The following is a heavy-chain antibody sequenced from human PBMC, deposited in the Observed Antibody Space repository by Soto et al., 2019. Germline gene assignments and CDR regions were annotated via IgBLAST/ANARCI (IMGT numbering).Heavy chain of an antibody. CDR3: EKPFQWLVLRDAFDI. Sequence: GGSLRLSCVASGFTFSSYWMSWVRQAPGKGLEWVANIKQDGSEKYYVDSVKDRFTISRDNAKNSLYLQMNSLRAEDSAVYYCEKPFQWLVLRDAFDIWGQGTMVTVS. V-gene: IGHV3-7*01. CDR2: IKQDGSEK. J-gene: IGHJ3*02. CDR1: GFTFSSYW. D-gene: IGHD6-19*01.